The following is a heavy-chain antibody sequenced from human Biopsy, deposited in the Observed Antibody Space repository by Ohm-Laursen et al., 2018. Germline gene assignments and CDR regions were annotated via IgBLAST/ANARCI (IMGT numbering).Heavy chain of an antibody. CDR3: ARDSSRRAREGGMDV. CDR1: GFSVSSYD. V-gene: IGHV3-21*01. Sequence: LSLTCAASGFSVSSYDMNWVRQAPGKGLEWISYISETSSHIYDADSVRGRFTFARDIAKNSLYLQLNSLRVEDTAVHYCARDSSRRAREGGMDVWGQGTTVTVSS. CDR2: ISETSSHI. D-gene: IGHD6-6*01. J-gene: IGHJ6*02.